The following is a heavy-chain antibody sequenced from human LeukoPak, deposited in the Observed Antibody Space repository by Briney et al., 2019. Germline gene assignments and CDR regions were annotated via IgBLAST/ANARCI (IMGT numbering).Heavy chain of an antibody. J-gene: IGHJ4*02. Sequence: GGSLRLSCAASGFTFSSYEMNWVRQAPGKGLEWVSYISSSSSTIYYADSVKGRFTISRDNAKNSLYLQMNSLRAEDTAVYYCAREGFWYSYGYFDYWGQGTLVTVSS. CDR3: AREGFWYSYGYFDY. CDR1: GFTFSSYE. V-gene: IGHV3-48*01. CDR2: ISSSSSTI. D-gene: IGHD5-18*01.